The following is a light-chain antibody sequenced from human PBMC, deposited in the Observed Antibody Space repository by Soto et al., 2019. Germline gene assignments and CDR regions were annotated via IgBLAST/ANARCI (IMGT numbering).Light chain of an antibody. J-gene: IGKJ1*01. CDR3: MQALQTPWT. CDR2: LGS. V-gene: IGKV2-28*01. Sequence: DIVMTQSPLSLPVTPGEPASISCRSSQSLLHSNGYNYLDWYLQKPGQSPQLLIYLGSNRASGVPDRFSGSGSGTDVTLKISRVEAEDVGVYYCMQALQTPWTFGQGTKEEIK. CDR1: QSLLHSNGYNY.